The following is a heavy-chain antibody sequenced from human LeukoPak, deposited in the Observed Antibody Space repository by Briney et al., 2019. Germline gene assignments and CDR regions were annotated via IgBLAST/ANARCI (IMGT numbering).Heavy chain of an antibody. CDR2: IYYSGST. CDR3: ARYLAAGYFDL. CDR1: GGSISSYY. J-gene: IGHJ2*01. V-gene: IGHV4-59*08. Sequence: SETLSLTCTVSGGSISSYYWSWIRQPPGKGLEWIGYIYYSGSTNYNPSLKSRVTISVDTSKNQFSLKLSSVIAADTAVYYCARYLAAGYFDLWGRGTLVTVSS. D-gene: IGHD6-25*01.